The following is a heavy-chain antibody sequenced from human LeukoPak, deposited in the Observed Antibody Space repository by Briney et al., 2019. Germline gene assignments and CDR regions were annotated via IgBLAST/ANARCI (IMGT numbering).Heavy chain of an antibody. CDR3: ARDRDIVVGTDAFDI. CDR1: GFTFSSYA. CDR2: ISYDGSNK. Sequence: GRSLRLSCAASGFTFSSYAMHWVRQAPGKGLEWVAVISYDGSNKFYADSVKGRFTISRDNSKNTLYLQMNSLRADDTAVYYCARDRDIVVGTDAFDIWGQGTMVTVSS. J-gene: IGHJ3*02. D-gene: IGHD2-2*01. V-gene: IGHV3-30-3*01.